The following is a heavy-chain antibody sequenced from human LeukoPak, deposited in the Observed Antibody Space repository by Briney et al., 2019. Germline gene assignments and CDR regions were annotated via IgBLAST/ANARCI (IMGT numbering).Heavy chain of an antibody. V-gene: IGHV3-21*01. CDR3: ARVRANWCEDY. D-gene: IGHD4/OR15-4a*01. CDR1: GFTFSSYN. CDR2: ITTTFYT. J-gene: IGHJ4*02. Sequence: PGGSLRLSCAASGFTFSSYNFNWVRQVPGKGLEWVSSITTTFYTYYTDSVKGRFTISRDNAKSSLYLQMISLRAEDTAVYYCARVRANWCEDYWGQGTLVTVSS.